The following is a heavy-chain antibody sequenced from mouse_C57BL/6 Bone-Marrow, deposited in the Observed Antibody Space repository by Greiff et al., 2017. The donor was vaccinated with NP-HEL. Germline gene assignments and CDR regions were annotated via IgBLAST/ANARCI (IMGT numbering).Heavy chain of an antibody. CDR1: GYTFTSYW. D-gene: IGHD1-3*01. V-gene: IGHV1-7*01. CDR3: ARESSRPHWCFDV. CDR2: INPSSGYT. Sequence: QVQLQQSGAELAKPGASVKLSCKASGYTFTSYWMHWVKQRPGQGLEWIGYINPSSGYTKYNQKFKDKATLTEDKSSSTAYMPLSSLTYEDAAVSFCARESSRPHWCFDVWGTGTTVTVSS. J-gene: IGHJ1*03.